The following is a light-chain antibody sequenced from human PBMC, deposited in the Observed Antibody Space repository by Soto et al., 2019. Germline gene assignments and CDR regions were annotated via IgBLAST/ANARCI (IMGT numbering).Light chain of an antibody. CDR2: RIS. CDR1: QTLGRNY. CDR3: QHYGSSPGT. J-gene: IGKJ1*01. V-gene: IGKV3-20*01. Sequence: ETVLTQSPGTLSMSPGETATLSCRASQTLGRNYLAWYQQKPGQAPRLLIHRISIRAAGISDRFSGSASGTDFTLTIRRLEPEDFAVYYCQHYGSSPGTFGQGTKVEIK.